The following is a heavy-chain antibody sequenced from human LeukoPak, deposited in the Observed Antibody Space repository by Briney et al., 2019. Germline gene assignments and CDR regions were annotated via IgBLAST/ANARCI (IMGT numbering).Heavy chain of an antibody. V-gene: IGHV1-8*01. Sequence: ASVKVSCKASGYTFTSYDINWVRQATGQGLEWIGWMNPNSGNTGYAQKFQGRVTMTRNTSITTAYMELSSLRSEDTAVYYCARSSSGWLSEATFDYWGQGTLVTVSS. D-gene: IGHD6-19*01. CDR1: GYTFTSYD. CDR2: MNPNSGNT. J-gene: IGHJ4*02. CDR3: ARSSSGWLSEATFDY.